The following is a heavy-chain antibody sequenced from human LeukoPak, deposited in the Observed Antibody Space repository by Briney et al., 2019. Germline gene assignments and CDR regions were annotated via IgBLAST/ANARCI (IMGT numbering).Heavy chain of an antibody. CDR1: GGSISSSYY. J-gene: IGHJ5*02. V-gene: IGHV4-39*01. CDR2: IYYSGST. CDR3: ARTGHIVVVPAAIRPLNWFDP. D-gene: IGHD2-2*01. Sequence: SETLSLTCTVSGGSISSSYYWGWIRQPPGKGLEWIGSIYYSGSTYYNPSLKSRVTISVDTSKNQFSLKLSSVTAADTAVYYCARTGHIVVVPAAIRPLNWFDPWGQGTLVTVSS.